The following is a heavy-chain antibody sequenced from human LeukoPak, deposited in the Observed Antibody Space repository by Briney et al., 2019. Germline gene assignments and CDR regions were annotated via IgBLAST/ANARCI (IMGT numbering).Heavy chain of an antibody. Sequence: SETLSLTCTVSGGSISSSSYYWGWIRQPPGKGLEWIGSIYYSGSTNYNPSLKSRVTISVDTSKNQFSLKLSSVTAADTAVYYCASYDSSGYSYFQHWGQGTLVTVSS. J-gene: IGHJ1*01. CDR1: GGSISSSSYY. V-gene: IGHV4-39*07. CDR3: ASYDSSGYSYFQH. CDR2: IYYSGST. D-gene: IGHD3-22*01.